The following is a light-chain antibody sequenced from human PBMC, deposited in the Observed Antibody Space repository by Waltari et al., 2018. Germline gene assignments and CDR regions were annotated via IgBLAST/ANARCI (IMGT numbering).Light chain of an antibody. V-gene: IGKV3-20*01. CDR3: QHYVRLPVT. CDR2: GAS. CDR1: QSGGRS. Sequence: SVRASQSGGRSLALYQHKPGQAARLLIYGASIRATGIPDRFSGGGSGTDFSLTISRLEPEDFAAYHCQHYVRLPVTFGQGTKVEIK. J-gene: IGKJ1*01.